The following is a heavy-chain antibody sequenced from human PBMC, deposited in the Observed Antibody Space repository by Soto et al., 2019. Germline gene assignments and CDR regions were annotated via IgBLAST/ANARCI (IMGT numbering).Heavy chain of an antibody. Sequence: EVQLVESGGGLVQPGGSLRLSCAASGFTVSSNYMSWVRQAPGKGLEWVSVIYSGGSTFYADSVKGRFTISRDNSKNTVYLQMNSLRAEDAGVYYCAREIGRGAAQTSYMDVWGKGPTVTVS. J-gene: IGHJ6*03. CDR3: AREIGRGAAQTSYMDV. D-gene: IGHD6-6*01. CDR2: IYSGGST. V-gene: IGHV3-66*01. CDR1: GFTVSSNY.